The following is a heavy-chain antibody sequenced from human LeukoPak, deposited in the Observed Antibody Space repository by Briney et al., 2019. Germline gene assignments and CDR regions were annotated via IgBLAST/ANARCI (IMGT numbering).Heavy chain of an antibody. J-gene: IGHJ4*02. Sequence: ASVKVSCKASGGTFSSYAISWVRQAPGQGLEWMGWISAYNGNTNYARKLQGRVTMTTDTSTSTAYMELRSLRSDDTAVYYCARDDYDFWSGYSLGCDYWGQGTLDTVSS. V-gene: IGHV1-18*01. CDR3: ARDDYDFWSGYSLGCDY. D-gene: IGHD3-3*01. CDR2: ISAYNGNT. CDR1: GGTFSSYA.